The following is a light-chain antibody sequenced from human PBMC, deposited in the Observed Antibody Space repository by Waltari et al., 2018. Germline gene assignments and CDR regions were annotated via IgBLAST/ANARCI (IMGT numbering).Light chain of an antibody. J-gene: IGKJ1*01. CDR1: QIVSSNY. Sequence: EIVLTQSPGTLSLSPGERATLSCRASQIVSSNYLAWYQQKPGQAPRLLIYGASSRATGIPDRFSGSGSGTDFILTISRLEPEDFAVYYCQQYATSWTFGQGTKVEIK. CDR3: QQYATSWT. V-gene: IGKV3-20*01. CDR2: GAS.